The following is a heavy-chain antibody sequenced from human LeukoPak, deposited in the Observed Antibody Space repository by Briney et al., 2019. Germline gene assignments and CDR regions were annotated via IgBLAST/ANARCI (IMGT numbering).Heavy chain of an antibody. CDR1: GFTFSDYC. D-gene: IGHD3-10*01. V-gene: IGHV3-11*01. CDR2: IRPDSSTI. Sequence: GGSLRLSCAASGFTFSDYCMSWVRQAPGKGLEWVSHIRPDSSTISYADSVKGRFTISRDNVKKSLYLQMNSLRAEDTAVYHCARDYHFGSGSLKYNWFDPWGQGTLVTVSS. CDR3: ARDYHFGSGSLKYNWFDP. J-gene: IGHJ5*02.